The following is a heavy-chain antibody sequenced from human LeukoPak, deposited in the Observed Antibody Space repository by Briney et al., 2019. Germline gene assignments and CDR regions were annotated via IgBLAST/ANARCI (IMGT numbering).Heavy chain of an antibody. CDR3: AKDHHGYSTNWYFDL. Sequence: GGSLRLSCAASGFTFSSYAMHWVRQAPGKGLEWVAVISYDGSNKYYADSVKGRSTISRDNSKNTLYLQMNSLRAEDTAVYYCAKDHHGYSTNWYFDLWGRGTLVTVSS. D-gene: IGHD5-18*01. CDR2: ISYDGSNK. CDR1: GFTFSSYA. J-gene: IGHJ2*01. V-gene: IGHV3-30-3*01.